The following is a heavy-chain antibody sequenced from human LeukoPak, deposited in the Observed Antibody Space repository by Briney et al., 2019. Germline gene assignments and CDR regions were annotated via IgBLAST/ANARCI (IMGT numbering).Heavy chain of an antibody. CDR1: GYTFTSYG. D-gene: IGHD3-3*01. CDR3: ARVMIFGVVIIRDDAFDI. Sequence: ASVKVSCKASGYTFTSYGISWVRQAPGQGLEWMGWISAYNGNTNYAQKLQGRVTMTTDTSTSTAYMELGSLRSDDTAVYYCARVMIFGVVIIRDDAFDIWGQGTMVTVSS. V-gene: IGHV1-18*01. J-gene: IGHJ3*02. CDR2: ISAYNGNT.